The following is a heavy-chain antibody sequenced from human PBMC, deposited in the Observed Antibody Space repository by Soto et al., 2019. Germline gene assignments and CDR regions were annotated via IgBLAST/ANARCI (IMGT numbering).Heavy chain of an antibody. CDR1: GGSFTSYA. V-gene: IGHV1-69*01. CDR2: IVPLFGTT. D-gene: IGHD6-13*01. CDR3: AKASGRSWYNWFDP. J-gene: IGHJ5*02. Sequence: QVQLVQSGAEVKKPGSSVKVSCKASGGSFTSYAISWVRQAPGQGLEFMGGIVPLFGTTNYAHKFRGRVTVTADESTSTVYMEMSSLRSEDTAVYYCAKASGRSWYNWFDPWGQGTLVTVST.